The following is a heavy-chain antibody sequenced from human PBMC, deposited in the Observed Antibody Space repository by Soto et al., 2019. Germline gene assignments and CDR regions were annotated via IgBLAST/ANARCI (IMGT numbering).Heavy chain of an antibody. J-gene: IGHJ5*02. Sequence: PVGSLRLSCAASGFTFRSFTMNWVRQAPGKGLEWVSTISSNSAYIYYTDALRGRFTISRDNAKNSLHLQMNSLRAEDTAVYYCTRDASRDSSARGWFDPW. D-gene: IGHD6-13*01. V-gene: IGHV3-21*01. CDR1: GFTFRSFT. CDR2: ISSNSAYI. CDR3: TRDASRDSSARGWFDP.